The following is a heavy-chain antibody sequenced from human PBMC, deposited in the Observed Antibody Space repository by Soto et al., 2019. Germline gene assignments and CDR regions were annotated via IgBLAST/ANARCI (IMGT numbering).Heavy chain of an antibody. J-gene: IGHJ4*01. CDR1: GGTFSSYT. CDR2: IIPILGIA. CDR3: ARDHQLRGGDPYYYDSSGYWFDY. V-gene: IGHV1-69*04. D-gene: IGHD3-22*01. Sequence: AASVKVSCKASGGTFSSYTISWVRQAPGQGLEWMGRIIPILGIANYAQKFQGRVTITADKSTSTAYMELSSLRSEDTAVYYCARDHQLRGGDPYYYDSSGYWFDYWG.